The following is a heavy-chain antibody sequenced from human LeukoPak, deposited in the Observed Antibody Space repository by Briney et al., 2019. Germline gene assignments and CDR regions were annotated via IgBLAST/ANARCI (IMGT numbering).Heavy chain of an antibody. CDR3: ARDFYGPYYYSGMDV. V-gene: IGHV3-7*05. CDR1: GFTFSSYW. D-gene: IGHD2/OR15-2a*01. CDR2: IKQDGSEK. Sequence: PAGSLPLSCAASGFTFSSYWMSWVRQAPGKGLEWVANIKQDGSEKYYVDSVKGRLAISRDNAKNSLYLEMNSLRAEDTAVYYCARDFYGPYYYSGMDVWGQETPGTVSS. J-gene: IGHJ6*02.